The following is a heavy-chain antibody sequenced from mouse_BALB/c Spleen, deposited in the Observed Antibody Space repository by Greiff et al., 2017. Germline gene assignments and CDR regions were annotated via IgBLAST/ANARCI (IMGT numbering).Heavy chain of an antibody. CDR2: ISDGGSYT. Sequence: EVMLVESGGGLVKPGGSLKLSCAASGFTFSDYYMYWVRQTPEKRLEWVATISDGGSYTYYPDSVKGRFTISRDNAKNNLYLQMSSLKSEDTAMYYCAREGYGSSSFDYWGQGTTLTVSS. J-gene: IGHJ2*01. CDR1: GFTFSDYY. CDR3: AREGYGSSSFDY. V-gene: IGHV5-4*02. D-gene: IGHD1-1*01.